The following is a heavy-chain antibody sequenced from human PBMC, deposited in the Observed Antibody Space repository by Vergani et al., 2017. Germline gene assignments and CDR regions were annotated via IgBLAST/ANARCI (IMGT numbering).Heavy chain of an antibody. CDR2: IKSKTAGGTT. Sequence: EVQLVESGGGLVKPGGSLRLSCAASGFTFSNAWMSWVRQAPGKGLEWVGRIKSKTAGGTTDSAAPVKGRLTISRDDSKNTLYLQMNSLRAEDTAVDDWGKGLRVVLLWCGEPKGFGFDVWGKGSTVTVSS. CDR3: GKGLRVVLLWCGEPKGFGFDV. CDR1: GFTFSNAW. J-gene: IGHJ6*04. V-gene: IGHV3-15*01. D-gene: IGHD3-10*01.